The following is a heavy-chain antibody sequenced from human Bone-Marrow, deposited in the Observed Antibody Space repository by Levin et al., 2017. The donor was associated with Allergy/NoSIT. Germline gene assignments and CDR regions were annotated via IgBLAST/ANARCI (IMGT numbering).Heavy chain of an antibody. CDR2: ISYDGLNK. D-gene: IGHD3-3*01. J-gene: IGHJ6*02. V-gene: IGHV3-30-3*01. CDR3: ASEITTYYGLDV. Sequence: GGSLRLSCAASGFTFSSYAFHWVRQAPGEGLEWVAVISYDGLNKYSADSVKGRFTISRDDSKNSLYLQMDSLRVEDSAVYYCASEITTYYGLDVWGQGTTVAVSS. CDR1: GFTFSSYA.